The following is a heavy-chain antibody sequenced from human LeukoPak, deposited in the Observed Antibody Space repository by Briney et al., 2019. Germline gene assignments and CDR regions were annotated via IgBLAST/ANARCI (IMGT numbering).Heavy chain of an antibody. J-gene: IGHJ4*02. D-gene: IGHD2-2*02. CDR2: ISGSGDST. CDR3: AKSRSSSVSCYNY. V-gene: IGHV3-23*01. CDR1: GFIFNNYA. Sequence: GGSLRLSCAASGFIFNNYAMNWVRQAPGKGLEWVSGISGSGDSTFYADSVKGRLTISRDNSKNTLDLQMNSLRAEDTAVYYCAKSRSSSVSCYNYWGQGTLVTVSS.